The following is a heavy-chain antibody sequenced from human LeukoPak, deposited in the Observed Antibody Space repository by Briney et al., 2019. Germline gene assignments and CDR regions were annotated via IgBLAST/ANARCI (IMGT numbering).Heavy chain of an antibody. CDR2: ISHDSAII. CDR3: VRDNPRCCGVVPANIDDY. D-gene: IGHD2-15*01. J-gene: IGHJ4*02. CDR1: GFTFSRDS. Sequence: GGSLRLSCAASGFTFSRDSMNWVREAPGKGLEWISYISHDSAIIYYADSVSGRLTISRDNAKNSLYLQMHSLRAEDTAVYYCVRDNPRCCGVVPANIDDYWGQGTLVTVSS. V-gene: IGHV3-48*01.